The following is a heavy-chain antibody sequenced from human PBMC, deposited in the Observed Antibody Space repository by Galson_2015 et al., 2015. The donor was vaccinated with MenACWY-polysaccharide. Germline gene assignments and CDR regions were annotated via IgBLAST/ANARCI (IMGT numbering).Heavy chain of an antibody. V-gene: IGHV4-39*01. Sequence: ETLSLPCTVSGGSISSSSYYWGWIRQPPGKGLEWIGSIYYSGSTYYNPSLKSRVTISVDTSKNQFSLKLSSVTAADTAVYYCARAAAGPRRYFDYWGQGTLVTVSS. CDR1: GGSISSSSYY. CDR2: IYYSGST. D-gene: IGHD6-13*01. CDR3: ARAAAGPRRYFDY. J-gene: IGHJ4*02.